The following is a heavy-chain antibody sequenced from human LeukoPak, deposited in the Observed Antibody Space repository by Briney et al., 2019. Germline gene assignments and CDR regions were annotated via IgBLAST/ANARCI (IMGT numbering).Heavy chain of an antibody. CDR2: ISYDGSNK. CDR3: ARVKGSYYNYFDY. CDR1: GFTFSSYA. V-gene: IGHV3-30*04. D-gene: IGHD3-10*01. J-gene: IGHJ4*02. Sequence: GGSLRLSCAASGFTFSSYAMHWVRQAPCKGLEWVAVISYDGSNKYYADSVKGRFTISRDNSKNTLYLQMNSLRAEDTAVYYCARVKGSYYNYFDYWGQGTLVTVSS.